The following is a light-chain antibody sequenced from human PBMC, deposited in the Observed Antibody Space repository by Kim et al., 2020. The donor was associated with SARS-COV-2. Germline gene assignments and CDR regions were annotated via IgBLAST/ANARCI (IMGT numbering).Light chain of an antibody. CDR3: QQANSFPLT. Sequence: ASGGDRVPRPWRAGQGFVSRLAWYQQKPGKAPKLLIYAASSLQSGVPLRFSGSGSGTDFTLTISSLQPEDFATYYCQQANSFPLTFGGGTKVDIK. CDR2: AAS. J-gene: IGKJ4*01. CDR1: QGFVSR. V-gene: IGKV1-12*01.